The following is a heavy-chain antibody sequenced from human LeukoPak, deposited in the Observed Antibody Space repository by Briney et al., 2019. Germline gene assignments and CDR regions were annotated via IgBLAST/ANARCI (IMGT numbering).Heavy chain of an antibody. CDR3: AKDRAYYYNTNAYYYVGFDF. CDR1: GFTFNRHG. D-gene: IGHD3-22*01. J-gene: IGHJ4*02. V-gene: IGHV3-30*18. Sequence: GGSLRLSCATSGFTFNRHGLHWVRQAPGKGLEWVAVISYDGSKKYYADSVKGRFTISRDTSKNTLYLQMNSLRAEDTAVYYCAKDRAYYYNTNAYYYVGFDFWGQGTLVTVSS. CDR2: ISYDGSKK.